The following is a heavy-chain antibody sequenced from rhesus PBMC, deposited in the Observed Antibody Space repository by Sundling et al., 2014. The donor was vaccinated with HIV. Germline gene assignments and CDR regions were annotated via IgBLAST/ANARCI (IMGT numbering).Heavy chain of an antibody. CDR1: GASITSGHYY. D-gene: IGHD3-22*01. J-gene: IGHJ6*01. V-gene: IGHV4-122*02. CDR2: ITSSGTT. CDR3: ARDYGVIIPYGLDS. Sequence: QVQLQESGPGLVKPSETLSLTCAVSGASITSGHYYWSWIRQPPGKGLEWIGYITSSGTTNYNPSLKSRVAISSDTSNNEFSLTVRSVTAADTAIYYCARDYGVIIPYGLDSWGQGAVVTVSS.